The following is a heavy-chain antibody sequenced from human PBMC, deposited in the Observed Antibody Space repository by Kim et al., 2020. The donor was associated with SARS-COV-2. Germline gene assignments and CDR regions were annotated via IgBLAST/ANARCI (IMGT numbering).Heavy chain of an antibody. D-gene: IGHD3-22*01. CDR1: GFTFSSYE. V-gene: IGHV3-48*03. Sequence: GGSLRLSCAASGFTFSSYEMNWVRQAPGKGLEWVSYISSSGITIYYADSVKGRFTISRDNAKNSLYLQMNSLRAEDTAVYYCARVSSNYYDSSGYYPYFDYWGQGTLVTVSS. J-gene: IGHJ4*02. CDR3: ARVSSNYYDSSGYYPYFDY. CDR2: ISSSGITI.